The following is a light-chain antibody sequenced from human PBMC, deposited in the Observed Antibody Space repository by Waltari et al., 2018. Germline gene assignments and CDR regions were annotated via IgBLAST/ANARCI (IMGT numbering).Light chain of an antibody. CDR2: RNN. Sequence: QSVLTQPPSASGTPGQRVTIACSGSSSNIGRNIVNWYKQLPGTAPKLLISRNNQRPSGVPDRFSGSKSGTSASRAIMGLQSEDEADYYCAAWDDSLYGPVFGGGTKLTVL. V-gene: IGLV1-44*01. CDR3: AAWDDSLYGPV. J-gene: IGLJ2*01. CDR1: SSNIGRNI.